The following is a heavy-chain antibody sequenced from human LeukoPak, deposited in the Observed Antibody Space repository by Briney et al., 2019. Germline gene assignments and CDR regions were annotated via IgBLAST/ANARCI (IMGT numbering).Heavy chain of an antibody. CDR2: INHSGST. J-gene: IGHJ4*02. V-gene: IGHV4-34*01. CDR3: ASLGGDYLANFLDDY. Sequence: SETLSLTCAVYGGSFSGYYWSWIRQPPGKGLESIGEINHSGSTNYNPSLKSRVTISVDTSKNQFSLKLSSVTAADTAVCYCASLGGDYLANFLDDYWGQGTLVTVSS. D-gene: IGHD4-17*01. CDR1: GGSFSGYY.